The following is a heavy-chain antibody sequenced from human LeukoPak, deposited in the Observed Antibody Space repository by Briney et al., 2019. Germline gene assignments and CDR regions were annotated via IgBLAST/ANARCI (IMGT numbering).Heavy chain of an antibody. CDR1: GGSFSGYY. CDR2: INDSGST. CDR3: ARVPIDYDFWGDSTQTYYFDY. D-gene: IGHD3-3*01. V-gene: IGHV4-34*01. Sequence: SETLSLTCAVYGGSFSGYYWSWIRQPPGKGLEWIGEINDSGSTSYSPSLKRRVTILADTSKNQFSLKLSSVTAADTAVYYCARVPIDYDFWGDSTQTYYFDYWGQGTLVTVSS. J-gene: IGHJ4*02.